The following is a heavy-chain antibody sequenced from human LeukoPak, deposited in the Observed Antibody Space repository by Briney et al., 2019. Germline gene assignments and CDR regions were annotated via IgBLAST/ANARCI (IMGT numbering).Heavy chain of an antibody. D-gene: IGHD1-14*01. CDR3: ARDLVTTPGRYYYMDV. V-gene: IGHV1-69*05. Sequence: GPSVKVSCKASGGTFSSYAISWVRQAPGQGLEWMGGIIPIFGTANYAQKFQGRVTITTDESTSTAYMELSSLRSEDTAVYYCARDLVTTPGRYYYMDVWGKGTTVTVSS. J-gene: IGHJ6*03. CDR1: GGTFSSYA. CDR2: IIPIFGTA.